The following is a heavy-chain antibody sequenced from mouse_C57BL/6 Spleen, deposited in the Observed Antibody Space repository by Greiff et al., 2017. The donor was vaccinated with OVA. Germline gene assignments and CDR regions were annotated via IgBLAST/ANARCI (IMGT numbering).Heavy chain of an antibody. D-gene: IGHD2-4*01. J-gene: IGHJ2*01. Sequence: EVKLMESGGGLVKPGGSLKLSCAASGFTFSSYAMSWVRQTPEQRLEWVATISDGGSYTYYPDNVKGRFTISRDNAKNNLYLQMSHLKSEDTAMYYCARGDYDGYYFDYWGQGTTLTVSS. CDR3: ARGDYDGYYFDY. CDR1: GFTFSSYA. V-gene: IGHV5-4*03. CDR2: ISDGGSYT.